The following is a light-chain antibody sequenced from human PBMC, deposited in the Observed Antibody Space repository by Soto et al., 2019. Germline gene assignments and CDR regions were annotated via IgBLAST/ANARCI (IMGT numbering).Light chain of an antibody. CDR3: DTWDTNTRV. J-gene: IGLJ2*01. CDR2: VETGGGY. Sequence: QLVLTQSSSASASLGSSFKLTCTLSSGHSNYIIAWNQQQPGKAPRYLMKVETGGGYRKGSGVPDRFSGSSSGADRYLTISTLQSEDEADYHCDTWDTNTRVVGGGTKLTVL. CDR1: SGHSNYI. V-gene: IGLV4-60*03.